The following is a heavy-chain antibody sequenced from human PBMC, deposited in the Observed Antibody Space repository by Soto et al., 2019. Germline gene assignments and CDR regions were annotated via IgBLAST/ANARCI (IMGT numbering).Heavy chain of an antibody. CDR3: ARDLEMDCSGGSCYDYYYFYGMDV. J-gene: IGHJ6*02. V-gene: IGHV3-30*04. CDR2: ISNDGSNK. CDR1: GFTLSSYA. D-gene: IGHD2-15*01. Sequence: GGSLRLSCAASGFTLSSYAMHWVRQAPGEGLEWVAVISNDGSNKYYADSVRGRFTISRDKSKKMVYLQMNSLRVEDTAVYYCARDLEMDCSGGSCYDYYYFYGMDVWGQGTTVTVSS.